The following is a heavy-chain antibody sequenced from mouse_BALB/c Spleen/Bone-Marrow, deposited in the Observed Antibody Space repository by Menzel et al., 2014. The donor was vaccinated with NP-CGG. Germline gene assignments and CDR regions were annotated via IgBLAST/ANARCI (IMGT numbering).Heavy chain of an antibody. CDR1: GFTFSNYW. D-gene: IGHD2-3*01. Sequence: EVKLEESGGGLAQPGGSMKVSCVASGFTFSNYWMNWVRQSPEKGLEWVAEIRLKSNNYATHYAESVEGRFTISRDDSKSSVYLQMNNLRGEDTGIYHCTMIYDGYSGAMDYWGQGTSVTVSS. CDR2: IRLKSNNYAT. V-gene: IGHV6-6*02. CDR3: TMIYDGYSGAMDY. J-gene: IGHJ4*01.